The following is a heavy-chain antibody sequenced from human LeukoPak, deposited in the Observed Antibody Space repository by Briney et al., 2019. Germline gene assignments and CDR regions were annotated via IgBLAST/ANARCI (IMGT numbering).Heavy chain of an antibody. J-gene: IGHJ4*02. Sequence: GESLKISFKASGYSFTRYWIGWGRPTPGKGLEWRGITYPGDSDTAYSPSFQGQVTISADKSITTAYLQWSSLKASDTGIYYCARRLRFAEGAYFDYWGRGTLVTVSS. CDR2: TYPGDSDT. V-gene: IGHV5-51*01. CDR1: GYSFTRYW. D-gene: IGHD3-16*01. CDR3: ARRLRFAEGAYFDY.